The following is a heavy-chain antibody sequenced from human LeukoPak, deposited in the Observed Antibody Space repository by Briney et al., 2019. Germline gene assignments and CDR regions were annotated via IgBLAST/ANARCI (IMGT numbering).Heavy chain of an antibody. D-gene: IGHD3-3*01. CDR2: INPDSGGR. CDR3: GRDSSFSS. Sequence: ASVKVSCKASGGTFSSYAISWARQAPGQGLEWMGWINPDSGGRSYAQRFQDRVTMTSDTSINTVYMRLGSLTSDDTAIYYCGRDSSFSSWGQGTLVTVSS. J-gene: IGHJ4*02. CDR1: GGTFSSYA. V-gene: IGHV1-2*02.